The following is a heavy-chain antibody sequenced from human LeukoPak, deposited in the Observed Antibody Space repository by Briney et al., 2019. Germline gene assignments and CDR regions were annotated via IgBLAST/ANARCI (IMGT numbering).Heavy chain of an antibody. CDR1: GGTFRRYA. CDR3: ARTRSGSHLQIFDY. D-gene: IGHD1-26*01. V-gene: IGHV1-69*05. J-gene: IGHJ4*02. CDR2: IIPMFGTA. Sequence: ASVKVSCKASGGTFRRYAINWVRQAPGQGLEWMGGIIPMFGTANYAQKFQGRVTITTDESTSTAYMELSSLRSEDTAVYYWARTRSGSHLQIFDYWGQGTLVTVSS.